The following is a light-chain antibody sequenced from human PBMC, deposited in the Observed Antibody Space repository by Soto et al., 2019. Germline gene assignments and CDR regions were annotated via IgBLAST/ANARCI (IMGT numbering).Light chain of an antibody. CDR1: QDIRTS. Sequence: DIQMTQSPSSLSASVGARVSITCQASQDIRTSLSWFQQKPGRAPKLLIYGASYLETGVPSRFRGSGSGTDFSFTISSLQPEDIATYYCQQYENLPPFTFGLVTKVDIK. V-gene: IGKV1-33*01. CDR2: GAS. CDR3: QQYENLPPFT. J-gene: IGKJ3*01.